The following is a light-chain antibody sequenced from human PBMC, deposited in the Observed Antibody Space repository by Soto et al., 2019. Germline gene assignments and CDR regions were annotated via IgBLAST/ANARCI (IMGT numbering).Light chain of an antibody. CDR2: DVN. V-gene: IGLV2-14*03. J-gene: IGLJ2*01. CDR3: ASYTAASTMV. Sequence: QSVLTQPASVSGSLGQSITISCTGTRSDIGSRNSVSWYQHHPGKAPKLMIYDVNIRPSGASHRFSGSKSGNAASLTISGLQAEDEADYSCASYTAASTMVFGGGTKVTVL. CDR1: RSDIGSRNS.